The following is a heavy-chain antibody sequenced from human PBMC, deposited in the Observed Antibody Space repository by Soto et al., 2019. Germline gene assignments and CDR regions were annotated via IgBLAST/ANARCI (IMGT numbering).Heavy chain of an antibody. CDR1: GGSISSGGYY. CDR3: ARDKITGLFDY. CDR2: INHSGSS. Sequence: PSETLPLTCTVSGGSISSGGYYWSWIRQHPGKGLEWIGYINHSGSSNYNPSLKSRVTISVDTSKNQFSLKLTSVTAADTAVYYCARDKITGLFDYWGQGTLVTVSS. V-gene: IGHV4-31*03. D-gene: IGHD2-8*02. J-gene: IGHJ4*02.